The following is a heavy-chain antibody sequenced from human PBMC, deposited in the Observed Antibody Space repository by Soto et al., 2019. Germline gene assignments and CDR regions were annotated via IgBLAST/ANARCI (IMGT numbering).Heavy chain of an antibody. CDR2: INPNSGGT. J-gene: IGHJ6*02. CDR3: ARVKNPAYYYGMDV. Sequence: ASVKLCCKASGYTFTGYYMHWVRQAPGRGLEWMGWINPNSGGTNYAQKFQGRVTMTRDTSISTAYMELSRLRSDDTAVYYCARVKNPAYYYGMDVWGQGTTVTVSS. CDR1: GYTFTGYY. V-gene: IGHV1-2*02.